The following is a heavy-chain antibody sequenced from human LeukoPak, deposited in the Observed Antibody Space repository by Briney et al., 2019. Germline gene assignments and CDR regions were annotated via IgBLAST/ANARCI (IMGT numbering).Heavy chain of an antibody. V-gene: IGHV3-21*01. CDR2: ISDSSRYI. CDR1: GFTLSSYN. Sequence: KPGGSLRLSCAASGFTLSSYNMSWVRQAPGKGLEWVSAISDSSRYIYYAGSVKGRFTISRDNTKNSLYLQINSLRAEDTAVYYCARDGMGAWYGLDYWGQGTLVTVSS. D-gene: IGHD6-19*01. J-gene: IGHJ4*02. CDR3: ARDGMGAWYGLDY.